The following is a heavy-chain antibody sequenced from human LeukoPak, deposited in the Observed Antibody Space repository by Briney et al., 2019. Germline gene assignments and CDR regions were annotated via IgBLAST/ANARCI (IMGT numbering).Heavy chain of an antibody. D-gene: IGHD3-10*01. CDR3: ARLGLMVRGAPPDY. CDR2: IYPGDSDS. J-gene: IGHJ4*02. CDR1: GYSFTSYW. V-gene: IGHV5-51*01. Sequence: GESLKISCKGSGYSFTSYWIGWVRQMPGKGLEWSGIIYPGDSDSRYSTSFQGQVTIPDDKSISTAYLQWSSLKASDTAMYYCARLGLMVRGAPPDYWGQGTLVTVSS.